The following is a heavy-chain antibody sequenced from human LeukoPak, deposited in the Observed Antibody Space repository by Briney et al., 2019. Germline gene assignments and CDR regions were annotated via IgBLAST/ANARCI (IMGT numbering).Heavy chain of an antibody. CDR2: IYYSGST. CDR1: GGSISSSSYY. CDR3: ARQPPHVLLWFGESPGWFDP. J-gene: IGHJ5*02. D-gene: IGHD3-10*01. Sequence: PSETLSLTCTVSGGSISSSSYYWGWIRQPPGKGLEWIGSIYYSGSTYYNPSLKSRVTISVDTSKNQFSLKLSSVTAADTAVYYCARQPPHVLLWFGESPGWFDPWGQGTLVTVSS. V-gene: IGHV4-39*01.